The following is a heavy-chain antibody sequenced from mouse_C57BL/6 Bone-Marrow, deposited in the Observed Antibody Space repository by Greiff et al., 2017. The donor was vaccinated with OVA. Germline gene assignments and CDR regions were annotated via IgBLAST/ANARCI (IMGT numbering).Heavy chain of an antibody. CDR3: ARRDGYYGTFAY. J-gene: IGHJ3*01. Sequence: QVQLKQPGAELVKPGASVKLSCKASGYTFTSYWMHWVKQRPGQGLEWIGMIHPNSGSTNYNEKFKSKATLTVDKSSSTAYMQLSSLTSEDSAVYYCARRDGYYGTFAYWGQGTLVTVSA. D-gene: IGHD2-3*01. V-gene: IGHV1-64*01. CDR2: IHPNSGST. CDR1: GYTFTSYW.